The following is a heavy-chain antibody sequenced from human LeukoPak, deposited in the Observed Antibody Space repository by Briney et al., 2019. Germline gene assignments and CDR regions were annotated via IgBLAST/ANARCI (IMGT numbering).Heavy chain of an antibody. CDR1: GGTFSSYA. J-gene: IGHJ3*02. D-gene: IGHD5-12*01. V-gene: IGHV1-69*05. CDR2: IIPIFGTA. CDR3: ATDPCRYSGYDIFVAFDI. Sequence: SVKVSCKASGGTFSSYAISWVRQAPGQGLEWMGRIIPIFGTANYAQKFQGRVTITTDESTSTAYMELSSLRSEDTAVYYCATDPCRYSGYDIFVAFDIWGQGTMVTVSS.